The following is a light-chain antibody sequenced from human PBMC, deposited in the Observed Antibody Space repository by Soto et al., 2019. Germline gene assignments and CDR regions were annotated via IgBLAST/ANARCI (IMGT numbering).Light chain of an antibody. J-gene: IGKJ4*01. CDR3: QQYNSWPQLT. V-gene: IGKV3-15*01. CDR1: QNVNSN. Sequence: IGVTHFPATFAGSPREIAHPSIRASQNVNSNLAWYQQKPGQPHRLLIYGAYTRATGVPARFSGSGSGTEFTLTINSLQSEDFAVYYCQQYNSWPQLTFGGGTKVDIK. CDR2: GAY.